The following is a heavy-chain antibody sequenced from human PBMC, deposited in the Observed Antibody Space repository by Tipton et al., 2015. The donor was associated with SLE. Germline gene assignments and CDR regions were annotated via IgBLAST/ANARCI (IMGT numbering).Heavy chain of an antibody. D-gene: IGHD6-13*01. V-gene: IGHV4-39*07. J-gene: IGHJ4*02. CDR1: GGSISSYY. CDR3: AREGSSWFTN. Sequence: TLSLTCTVSGGSISSYYWGWIRQPPGKGLEWIGSIYYSGSTYYNPSLKSRVTISVDTSKNQFSLKLSSVTAADTAVYYCAREGSSWFTNWGQGTLVTVSS. CDR2: IYYSGST.